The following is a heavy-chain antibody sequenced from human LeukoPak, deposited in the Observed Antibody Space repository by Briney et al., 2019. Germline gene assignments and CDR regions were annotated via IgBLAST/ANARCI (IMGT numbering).Heavy chain of an antibody. V-gene: IGHV1-2*02. CDR2: INPNSGGT. CDR1: GYTFTGYY. J-gene: IGHJ4*02. CDR3: ARSTRYNWNDDY. D-gene: IGHD1-1*01. Sequence: GASVKASCKASGYTFTGYYMHWVRQAPGQGLEWMGWINPNSGGTNYAQTFQGRVTMTRDTSISTAYMELSRLRSDDTAVYYCARSTRYNWNDDYWGQGTLVTVSS.